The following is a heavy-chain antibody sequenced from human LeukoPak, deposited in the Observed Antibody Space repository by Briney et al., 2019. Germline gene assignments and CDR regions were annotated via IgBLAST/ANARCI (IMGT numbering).Heavy chain of an antibody. CDR1: GFTFSSYA. V-gene: IGHV3-64*01. CDR3: ARRPDSGSYYVDF. CDR2: ISSNGIST. J-gene: IGHJ4*02. Sequence: PGGSLRLSCAASGFTFSSYAMHWVRQAPGKGLEYVSAISSNGISTDYANSVKGRFTISRDNSQNTLYLQMGSLRTEDMAVYYCARRPDSGSYYVDFWGQGTLVTVSS. D-gene: IGHD1-26*01.